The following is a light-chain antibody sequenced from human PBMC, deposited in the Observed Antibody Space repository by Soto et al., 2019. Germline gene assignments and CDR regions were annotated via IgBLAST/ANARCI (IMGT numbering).Light chain of an antibody. CDR2: DAS. Sequence: IIILFAWYQHKPGKAPKPLIYDASTLKTGVPSRFSGSGSGSEFNFTITGLQPDDFATYFCQQYNTYSPFGQGTRLEIK. V-gene: IGKV1-5*01. J-gene: IGKJ5*01. CDR3: QQYNTYSP. CDR1: IIIL.